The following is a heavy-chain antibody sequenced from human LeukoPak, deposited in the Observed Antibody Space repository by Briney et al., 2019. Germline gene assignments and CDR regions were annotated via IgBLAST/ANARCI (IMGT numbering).Heavy chain of an antibody. Sequence: PGGSLRLSCAASGFMFSSYGLHWVRQAPGKGLEWVAFIRYDGSNKYYADSVKGRFTISRDNSKKTLYLQMNSLRAEDTAVYYCARDSSGWYHWFDPWGQGTLVTVSS. D-gene: IGHD6-19*01. CDR1: GFMFSSYG. J-gene: IGHJ5*02. CDR3: ARDSSGWYHWFDP. V-gene: IGHV3-30*02. CDR2: IRYDGSNK.